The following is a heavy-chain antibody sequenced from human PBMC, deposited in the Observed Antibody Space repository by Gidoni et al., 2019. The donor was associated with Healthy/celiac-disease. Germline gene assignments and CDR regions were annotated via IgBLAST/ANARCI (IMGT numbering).Heavy chain of an antibody. V-gene: IGHV4-34*01. D-gene: IGHD1-26*01. CDR3: ARGYRRRFDP. Sequence: QVQLQQWGAGLLKPSETLSLTCAVYGGSFSGYYWSWIRQPPGKGLEWIGEINNSGSTNSKPSLKSRVTISVDTSKNQFSLKLSSVTAADTAVYYCARGYRRRFDPWGQGTLVTVSS. J-gene: IGHJ5*02. CDR2: INNSGST. CDR1: GGSFSGYY.